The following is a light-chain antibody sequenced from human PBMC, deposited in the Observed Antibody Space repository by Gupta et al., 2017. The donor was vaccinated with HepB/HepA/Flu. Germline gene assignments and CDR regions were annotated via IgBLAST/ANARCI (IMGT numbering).Light chain of an antibody. Sequence: DIQMTQSPSTLSASVGDRVTITCRASQNINKWLAWYQQKPGKAPKVLIYEASSLASGVPSRFSGGGSGTEFTLTISSLQPDDFATYYCQNYNSYSETFSQGTKVEIK. V-gene: IGKV1-5*03. CDR3: QNYNSYSET. J-gene: IGKJ1*01. CDR2: EAS. CDR1: QNINKW.